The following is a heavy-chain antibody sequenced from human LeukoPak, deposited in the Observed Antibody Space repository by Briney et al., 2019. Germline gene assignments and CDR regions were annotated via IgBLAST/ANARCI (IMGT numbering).Heavy chain of an antibody. J-gene: IGHJ4*02. Sequence: ASVKVSCKASGGTFSSYAISWVRQAPGQGLEWMGGIIPIFGTANYAQKLQGRVTMTTDTSTSTAYMELRSLRSDDTAVYYCARGATVLNYWGQGTLVTVSS. D-gene: IGHD2-15*01. CDR3: ARGATVLNY. CDR1: GGTFSSYA. CDR2: IIPIFGTA. V-gene: IGHV1-69*05.